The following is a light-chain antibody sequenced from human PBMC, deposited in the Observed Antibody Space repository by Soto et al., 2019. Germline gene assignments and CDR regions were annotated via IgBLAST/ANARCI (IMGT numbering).Light chain of an antibody. CDR1: QSISSY. CDR2: AAS. CDR3: QQSYSTPPIT. Sequence: DIQMTQSPSSLSASVGDIVTITCRASQSISSYLNWYQQKPGKAPKLLIYAASSFQSGVPSRFSGSGSGTDFTLTISSLQPEDFATYYCQQSYSTPPITFGQGTRLEIK. J-gene: IGKJ5*01. V-gene: IGKV1-39*01.